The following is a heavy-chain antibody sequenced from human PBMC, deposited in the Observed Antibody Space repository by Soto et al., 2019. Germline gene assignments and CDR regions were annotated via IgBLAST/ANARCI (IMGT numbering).Heavy chain of an antibody. V-gene: IGHV3-15*01. Sequence: PGGSLRLSCAASGFTFSNAWMSWVRQAPGKGLEWVGRIKSKTDGGTTDYAAPVKGRFTISRDDSKNTLYLQMNSLKTEDTAVYYCTIGRYSGYDAAHYWGQGTLVTVSS. J-gene: IGHJ4*02. CDR2: IKSKTDGGTT. D-gene: IGHD5-12*01. CDR1: GFTFSNAW. CDR3: TIGRYSGYDAAHY.